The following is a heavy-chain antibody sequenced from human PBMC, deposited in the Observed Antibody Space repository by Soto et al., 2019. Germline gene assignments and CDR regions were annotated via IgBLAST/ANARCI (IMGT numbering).Heavy chain of an antibody. CDR3: ARDRGEKWLPHSWYFDL. J-gene: IGHJ2*01. CDR2: INPNSGGT. D-gene: IGHD6-19*01. V-gene: IGHV1-2*04. Sequence: QVQLVQSGAEVKKPGASVKVSCKASGYTFTGYYMHWVRQAPGQGLEWMGWINPNSGGTNYAQKFQGWVTMTRDTSISTAYMELSRLRSDDTAVYYCARDRGEKWLPHSWYFDLWGRGTLVTVSS. CDR1: GYTFTGYY.